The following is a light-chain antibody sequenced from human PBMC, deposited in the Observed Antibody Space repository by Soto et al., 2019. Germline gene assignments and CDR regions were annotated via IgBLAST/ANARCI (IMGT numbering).Light chain of an antibody. J-gene: IGLJ2*01. CDR3: AAWDDSLTGVV. Sequence: QSALTQPASVSGSPGQSITISCTGTSSDVGSYNLVSWYQQHPGKAPKLMIYEGSKRPSGVPDRFSGSKSGTSASLASSGLQSEDEADYYCAAWDDSLTGVVFGGGTKVTVL. V-gene: IGLV2-14*02. CDR2: EGS. CDR1: SSDVGSYNL.